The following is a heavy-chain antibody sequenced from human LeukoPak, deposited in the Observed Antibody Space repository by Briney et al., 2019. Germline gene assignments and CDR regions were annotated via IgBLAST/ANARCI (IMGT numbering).Heavy chain of an antibody. D-gene: IGHD1-26*01. J-gene: IGHJ4*02. CDR1: GYTFTTYG. CDR3: ARVKARSGSYSLDY. Sequence: GASVKVSCKASGYTFTTYGISWVRQAPGQGLEWMGWISAHNGDTNYAQRLQGRATMTTDTSTSTAYMELRSLRSDDTAVYYCARVKARSGSYSLDYWGQGTLVTVSS. V-gene: IGHV1-18*01. CDR2: ISAHNGDT.